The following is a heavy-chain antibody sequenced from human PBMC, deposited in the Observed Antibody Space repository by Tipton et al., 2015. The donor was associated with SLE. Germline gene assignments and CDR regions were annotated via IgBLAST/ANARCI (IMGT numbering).Heavy chain of an antibody. CDR3: ASGPSSIAALTWFDP. J-gene: IGHJ5*02. CDR1: GGSISSSSYY. D-gene: IGHD6-6*01. Sequence: TLSLTCTVSGGSISSSSYYWGWIHQPPGKGLEWIGSIYHSGSTNYNPSLKSRVTISVDKSKNQFSLKLNSVTAADTAVYYCASGPSSIAALTWFDPWGQGTLVTVSS. CDR2: IYHSGST. V-gene: IGHV4-39*07.